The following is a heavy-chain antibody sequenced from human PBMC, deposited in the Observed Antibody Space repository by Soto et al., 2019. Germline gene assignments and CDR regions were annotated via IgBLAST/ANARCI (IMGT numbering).Heavy chain of an antibody. CDR1: GYTFTTYG. D-gene: IGHD2-21*01. Sequence: QVQLVQSGTEVKKAGSAVKVSCKTSGYTFTTYGISWIRQAPGQGLEWIAWISVYNGDTNYAQNVQGRVTMTTDTLTTTAYLELRSLRSDDTAVYYCARVYCGGDCFSGGVFDYWGQGTLVTVS. CDR2: ISVYNGDT. V-gene: IGHV1-18*01. J-gene: IGHJ4*02. CDR3: ARVYCGGDCFSGGVFDY.